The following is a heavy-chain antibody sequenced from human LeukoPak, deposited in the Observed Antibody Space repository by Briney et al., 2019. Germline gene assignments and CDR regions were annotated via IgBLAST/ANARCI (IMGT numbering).Heavy chain of an antibody. J-gene: IGHJ4*02. V-gene: IGHV3-23*01. CDR2: ISGSGGST. D-gene: IGHD1-26*01. CDR3: AKGGGANVGPTGY. CDR1: GFTFSSYA. Sequence: GGSLRLSCAASGFTFSSYAMSWVRQAPVKGLEWVSTISGSGGSTYYADSVKGRFTISGDNSKNTLYLQMNSLRVEDTAVYYCAKGGGANVGPTGYWGQGTLVTVSS.